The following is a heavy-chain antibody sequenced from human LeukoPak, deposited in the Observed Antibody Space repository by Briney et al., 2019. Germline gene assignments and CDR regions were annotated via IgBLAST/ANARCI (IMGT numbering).Heavy chain of an antibody. CDR1: GFSFSSNW. V-gene: IGHV3-7*01. CDR3: ARLGLEVGGPNWFDP. CDR2: IKRDGSQK. Sequence: PGGSLRLSCAAPGFSFSSNWMGWVRQAPGKGLEWVAHIKRDGSQKNYLDSVKGRFTISRDNAKNSLYLQMNSLRVEDTAVYYCARLGLEVGGPNWFDPWGQGTLVTVSS. D-gene: IGHD1-1*01. J-gene: IGHJ5*02.